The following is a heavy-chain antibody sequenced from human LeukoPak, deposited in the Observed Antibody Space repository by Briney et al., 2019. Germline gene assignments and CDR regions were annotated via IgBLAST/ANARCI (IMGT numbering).Heavy chain of an antibody. D-gene: IGHD3-16*02. Sequence: ASVKVSCKASGGTFSSYAISWVRQAPGQGLEWMGIINPSGGSTSYAQKFQGRVTMTRDTSTSTVYMELSSLRSEDTAVYYCARGGRLRLGELSTLDYWGQGTLVTVSS. J-gene: IGHJ4*02. CDR2: INPSGGST. V-gene: IGHV1-46*01. CDR3: ARGGRLRLGELSTLDY. CDR1: GGTFSSYA.